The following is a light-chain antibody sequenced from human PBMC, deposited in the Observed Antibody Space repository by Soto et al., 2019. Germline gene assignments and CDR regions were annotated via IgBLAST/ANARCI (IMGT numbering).Light chain of an antibody. J-gene: IGKJ5*01. V-gene: IGKV3-11*01. Sequence: EVVYAQSPATLSLSPGERATLSCRASESVFGYLAWYQHKPGQAPRLLIYDASNRATGVPARFSGSGYGTDFTLTISSLQPEDFATYYCHQSYSTPPITFGQGTRLEIK. CDR3: HQSYSTPPIT. CDR1: ESVFGY. CDR2: DAS.